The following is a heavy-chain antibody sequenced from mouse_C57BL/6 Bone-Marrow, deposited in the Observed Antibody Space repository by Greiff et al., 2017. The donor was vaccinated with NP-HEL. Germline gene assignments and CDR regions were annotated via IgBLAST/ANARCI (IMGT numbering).Heavy chain of an antibody. D-gene: IGHD4-1*01. J-gene: IGHJ3*01. V-gene: IGHV1-50*01. CDR1: GYTFTSYW. CDR2: IDPSDSYT. CDR3: ASSLTDAWFAY. Sequence: QVQLKQSGAELVKPGASVKLSCKASGYTFTSYWMQWVKQRPGQGLEWIGEIDPSDSYTNYNQKFKGKATLTVDTSSSTAYMQLSSLTSEDSAVYYCASSLTDAWFAYWGQGTLVTVSA.